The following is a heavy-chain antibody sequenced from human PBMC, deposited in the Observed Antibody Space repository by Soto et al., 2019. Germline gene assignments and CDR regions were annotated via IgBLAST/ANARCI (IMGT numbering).Heavy chain of an antibody. J-gene: IGHJ6*01. D-gene: IGHD3-3*01. CDR3: ERIKWVEWFLTKVNVYAVGV. V-gene: IGHV3-21*01. Sequence: RGSLRLSCAATGFSLSDYAVNWVRQAPGKRLEWVSFISSDSRNIYYADPLEGRFTVSRDNARNSVSLQMDSLRDEDAAVYYCERIKWVEWFLTKVNVYAVGVWRQGTADSVS. CDR2: ISSDSRNI. CDR1: GFSLSDYA.